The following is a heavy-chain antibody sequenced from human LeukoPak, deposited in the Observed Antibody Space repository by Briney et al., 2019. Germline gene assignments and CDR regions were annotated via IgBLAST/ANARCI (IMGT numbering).Heavy chain of an antibody. V-gene: IGHV3-30*18. CDR3: AKDGDYYGSGTSHIDY. Sequence: GGSLRLSCAASGFTFSSYGLHWVRQARGKGLEWVAVISYDGSNKYYADSVKGRFTISRDNSKNTLYLQMNSLRTEDTAVYYCAKDGDYYGSGTSHIDYWGQGTLVTVSS. D-gene: IGHD3-10*01. CDR2: ISYDGSNK. J-gene: IGHJ4*02. CDR1: GFTFSSYG.